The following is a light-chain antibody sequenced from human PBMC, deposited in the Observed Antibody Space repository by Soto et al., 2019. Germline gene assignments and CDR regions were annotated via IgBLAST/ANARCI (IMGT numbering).Light chain of an antibody. V-gene: IGLV2-14*01. CDR3: ASLTNTNFV. CDR1: SSDVGAYNL. J-gene: IGLJ1*01. Sequence: QSALTQPASVSGSPGQSITISCTGTSSDVGAYNLVSWYQHLPDKAPKLIMSEVTNRPSGVSDRFSGSKSGNTASLTISGLQAEDEADYYCASLTNTNFVFGSGTKLTVL. CDR2: EVT.